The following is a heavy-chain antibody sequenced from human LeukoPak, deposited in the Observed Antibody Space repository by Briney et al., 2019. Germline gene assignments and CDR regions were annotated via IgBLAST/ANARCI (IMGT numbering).Heavy chain of an antibody. J-gene: IGHJ4*02. D-gene: IGHD3-22*01. CDR1: GAYISSGNHY. Sequence: SETLSLTCRISGAYISSGNHYWNWIRQSPRKGLEWMGFIYYSGSTYYNPSFESRIAISVDTSKNQFSLRLTSVTAADTAVYYCGNQKDSSSFVDHWGQGALVIVSS. V-gene: IGHV4-30-4*01. CDR2: IYYSGST. CDR3: GNQKDSSSFVDH.